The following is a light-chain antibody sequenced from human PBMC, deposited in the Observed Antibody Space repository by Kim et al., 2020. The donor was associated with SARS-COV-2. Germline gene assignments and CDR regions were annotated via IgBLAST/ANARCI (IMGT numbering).Light chain of an antibody. CDR3: AAWDDSLSVL. V-gene: IGLV1-47*01. J-gene: IGLJ3*02. CDR2: KNN. CDR1: GSNIGSNS. Sequence: PGRRDTVSCSGSGSNIGSNSVYWCQQLPGTAPKVLIYKNNQRPSGVPDRFSGSKSGTSASLAISGLRSEDEADYYCAAWDDSLSVLFGGGTQLTVL.